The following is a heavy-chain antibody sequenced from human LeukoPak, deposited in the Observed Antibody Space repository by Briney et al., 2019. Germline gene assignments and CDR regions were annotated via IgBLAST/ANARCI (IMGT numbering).Heavy chain of an antibody. CDR1: GFTVSSNY. D-gene: IGHD6-19*01. J-gene: IGHJ4*02. Sequence: GGSLRLSCAASGFTVSSNYMSWVRQAPGKGLEWVSVIYSGGSTYYGDSVKGRFTISRDNSKNTLYLQMNSLRAEDTAVYYCARGLKYSTGWYYFDYWGQGTLVTDSS. CDR2: IYSGGST. V-gene: IGHV3-53*01. CDR3: ARGLKYSTGWYYFDY.